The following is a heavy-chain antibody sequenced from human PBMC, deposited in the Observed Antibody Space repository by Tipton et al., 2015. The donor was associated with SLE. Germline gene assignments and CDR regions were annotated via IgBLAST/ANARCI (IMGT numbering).Heavy chain of an antibody. D-gene: IGHD3-10*01. Sequence: QSGPEVKKPGSSVKVSCKASGGTFSSYAISWVRQAPGQGLEWMGGIIPIFGTANYAQKFQGRVTITADESTSTAYMELSSLRSEDTAVYYCARDPGGQYYGSGRNFDYWGQGTLVTVSS. CDR2: IIPIFGTA. CDR1: GGTFSSYA. CDR3: ARDPGGQYYGSGRNFDY. V-gene: IGHV1-69*01. J-gene: IGHJ4*02.